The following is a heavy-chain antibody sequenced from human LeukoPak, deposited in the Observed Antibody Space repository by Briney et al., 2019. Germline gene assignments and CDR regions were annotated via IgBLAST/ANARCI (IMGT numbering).Heavy chain of an antibody. CDR2: ISAYNGNT. D-gene: IGHD5-18*01. V-gene: IGHV1-18*01. Sequence: ASVKVSCKASGYTSTIYGISWVPQAPGQGLEWMGWISAYNGNTNYAQKLQGNFTMTTDTSTSTAYMELRSLGSSNPPCNYCARVGGYSYGYRGAYWGQGTLVTVFS. J-gene: IGHJ4*02. CDR3: ARVGGYSYGYRGAY. CDR1: GYTSTIYG.